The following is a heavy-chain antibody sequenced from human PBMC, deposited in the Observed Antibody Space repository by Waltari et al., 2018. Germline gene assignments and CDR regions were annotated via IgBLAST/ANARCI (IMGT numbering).Heavy chain of an antibody. CDR3: ARQFSSGWYSEY. CDR1: GGSFGGSY. CDR2: IKHSGST. J-gene: IGHJ4*02. Sequence: QVQLQQWGAGLLKPSETLSLTCAVYGGSFGGSYWSWIRQSPGKGLEWIGEIKHSGSTNYNPSLKSRVTISVDTSKNQFSLKVSSVTAADTAVYYCARQFSSGWYSEYWGQGTLVTVSS. D-gene: IGHD6-19*01. V-gene: IGHV4-34*01.